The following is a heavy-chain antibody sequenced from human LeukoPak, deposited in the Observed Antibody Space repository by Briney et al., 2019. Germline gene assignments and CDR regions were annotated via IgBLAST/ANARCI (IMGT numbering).Heavy chain of an antibody. CDR3: AKGTTVTTRDAFDI. D-gene: IGHD4-17*01. V-gene: IGHV3-9*01. CDR1: GFTFDDYA. Sequence: PGGSLRLSCAASGFTFDDYAMHWVRRAPGKGLEWVSGISWNSGSIGYADSVKGRFTISRDNAKNSLYLQMNSLRAEDTALYYCAKGTTVTTRDAFDIWGQGTMVTVSS. J-gene: IGHJ3*02. CDR2: ISWNSGSI.